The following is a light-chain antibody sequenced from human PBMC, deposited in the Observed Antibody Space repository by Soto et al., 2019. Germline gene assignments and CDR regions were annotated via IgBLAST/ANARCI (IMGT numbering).Light chain of an antibody. J-gene: IGKJ1*01. CDR3: QQYNSYST. CDR1: QSISSW. V-gene: IGKV1-5*01. CDR2: DAS. Sequence: DIHLTQSPSFLSTSVGDILTITCRASQSISSWLAWYQQKPGKAPQLLIYDASSLESGVQSRFSGSGYGTEFTLTIRSLQPDDFATYYCQQYNSYSTCGQGTQVDIK.